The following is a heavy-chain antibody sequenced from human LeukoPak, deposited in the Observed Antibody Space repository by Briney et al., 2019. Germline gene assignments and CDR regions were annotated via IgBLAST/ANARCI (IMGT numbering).Heavy chain of an antibody. CDR1: GGTFSSYA. D-gene: IGHD3-3*01. V-gene: IGHV1-69*13. Sequence: GASVKVSCKASGGTFSSYAISWVRQAPGQGLEWMGGIIPIFGTANYAQKFQGRVTITADESTSTAYMELSSLRSEDTAVYYCARVYYDFWSGYSSDTFDYWGQGTLVTVSS. CDR2: IIPIFGTA. J-gene: IGHJ4*02. CDR3: ARVYYDFWSGYSSDTFDY.